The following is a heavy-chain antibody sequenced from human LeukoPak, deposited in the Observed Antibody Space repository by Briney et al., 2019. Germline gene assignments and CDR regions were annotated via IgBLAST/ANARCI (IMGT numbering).Heavy chain of an antibody. D-gene: IGHD3-10*01. V-gene: IGHV3-53*01. CDR3: ARAWFGELLLDY. CDR1: GFTVSSNY. J-gene: IGHJ4*02. CDR2: IYSGGST. Sequence: GGSLRLSCAASGFTVSSNYMSWVRQAPGKGLEWVSVIYSGGSTYYADSVKGRFTISRDNSKNTLYLQMNSLRAEDTAVYYCARAWFGELLLDYWGQGTLVTVSS.